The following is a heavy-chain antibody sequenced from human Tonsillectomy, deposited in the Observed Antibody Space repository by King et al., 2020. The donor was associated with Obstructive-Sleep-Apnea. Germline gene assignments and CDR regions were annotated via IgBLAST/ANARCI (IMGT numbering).Heavy chain of an antibody. CDR3: AREYWGPDY. V-gene: IGHV3-7*01. J-gene: IGHJ4*02. CDR2: IKQDGSVK. CDR1: GFTFSSYL. D-gene: IGHD3-16*01. Sequence: VQLVEAGGGLFQPGGSVRRSCGSSGFTFSSYLMTWVPQAPGKGLEWGANIKQDGSVKNYEDSGKGRFTISRDNAKKSVFLQMNSLTAEDTAVYYCAREYWGPDYWGQGTLVTVSS.